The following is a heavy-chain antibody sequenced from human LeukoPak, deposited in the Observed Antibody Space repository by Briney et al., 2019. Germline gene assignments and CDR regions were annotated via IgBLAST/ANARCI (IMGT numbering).Heavy chain of an antibody. CDR3: ARDDPIVVVPAAMARDYYYYGMDV. CDR2: IKQDGSEK. D-gene: IGHD2-2*01. J-gene: IGHJ6*02. CDR1: GFTFSSYW. Sequence: PGGSLRLSCAASGFTFSSYWMSWVRQAPGKGLEWVANIKQDGSEKYYVDSAKGRFTISRDNAKNSLYLQMNSLRAEDTAVYYCARDDPIVVVPAAMARDYYYYGMDVWGQGTTVTVSS. V-gene: IGHV3-7*01.